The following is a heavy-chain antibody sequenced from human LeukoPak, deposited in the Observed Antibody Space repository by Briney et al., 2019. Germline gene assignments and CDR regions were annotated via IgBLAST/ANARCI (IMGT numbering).Heavy chain of an antibody. D-gene: IGHD1-1*01. J-gene: IGHJ4*02. Sequence: GGSLRLSCAASGFTFNNYWIHWVRQVPGKGLVWVSRINNDGSSASYVDSVKGRFTISRDNAKNTLFLQMNSLRAEDTAVYYCAKDQQQLAYLFDYWGQGTLVTVSS. V-gene: IGHV3-74*01. CDR2: INNDGSSA. CDR1: GFTFNNYW. CDR3: AKDQQQLAYLFDY.